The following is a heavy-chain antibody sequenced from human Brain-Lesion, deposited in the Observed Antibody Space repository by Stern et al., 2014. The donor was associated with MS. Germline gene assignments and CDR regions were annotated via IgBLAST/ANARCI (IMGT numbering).Heavy chain of an antibody. CDR1: GFTFGNYW. CDR2: IKANGNEK. V-gene: IGHV3-7*01. Sequence: EVQLVESGGALNQPGGTPTISSTPDGFTFGNYWKTWARKAPGKELEWGANIKANGNEKNYKEYTKVPFTIARGNATKPLYTQLNSLRVEDTALYYCARVYNTIDGIVTQRGSGMDVWGQGTTVIVSS. D-gene: IGHD2/OR15-2a*01. CDR3: ARVYNTIDGIVTQRGSGMDV. J-gene: IGHJ6*02.